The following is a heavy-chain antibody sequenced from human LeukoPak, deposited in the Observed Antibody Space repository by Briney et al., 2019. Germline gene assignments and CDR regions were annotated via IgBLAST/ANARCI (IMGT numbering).Heavy chain of an antibody. CDR3: ARKSIHSGRVTWFDP. J-gene: IGHJ5*02. V-gene: IGHV4-38-2*02. D-gene: IGHD1-26*01. CDR1: GYSISSDSY. Sequence: PSETLSLTCSVSGYSISSDSYWGWIQQPPGKGLEWIGSIHHSGSTFYNPSLKSRVTISVDTSKNQFSLKLSSVTAADTAVYYCARKSIHSGRVTWFDPWGQGTLVTVSS. CDR2: IHHSGST.